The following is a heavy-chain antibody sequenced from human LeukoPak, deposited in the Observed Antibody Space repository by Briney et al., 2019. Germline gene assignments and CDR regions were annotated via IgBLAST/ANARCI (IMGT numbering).Heavy chain of an antibody. CDR3: ARLCVAAAYHDY. Sequence: SETLSLTCTVSGGSISSSSYYWGWIRRPPGKGLEWIGSIYYSGSTYYNPSLKSRVTISVDTSKNQFSLKLSSVTAADTAVYYCARLCVAAAYHDYWGQGTLVTVSS. J-gene: IGHJ4*02. CDR2: IYYSGST. V-gene: IGHV4-39*01. D-gene: IGHD6-13*01. CDR1: GGSISSSSYY.